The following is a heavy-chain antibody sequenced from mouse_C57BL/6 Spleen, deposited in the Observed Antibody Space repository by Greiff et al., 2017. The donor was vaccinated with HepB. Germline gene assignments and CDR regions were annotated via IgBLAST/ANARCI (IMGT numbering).Heavy chain of an antibody. D-gene: IGHD1-1*01. CDR1: GYTFTDYN. CDR3: ARGSYYYGSSYDY. V-gene: IGHV1-22*01. CDR2: INPNNGGT. Sequence: VQLQQSGPELVKPGASVKMSCKASGYTFTDYNMHWVKQSHGKSLEWIGYINPNNGGTSYNQKFKGKATLTVNKYSSTAYMELRSLTSEDSAVYYCARGSYYYGSSYDYWGQGTTLTVSS. J-gene: IGHJ2*01.